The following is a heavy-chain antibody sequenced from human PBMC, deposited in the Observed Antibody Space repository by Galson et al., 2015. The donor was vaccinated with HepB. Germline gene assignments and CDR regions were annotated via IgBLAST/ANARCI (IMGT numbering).Heavy chain of an antibody. J-gene: IGHJ6*03. Sequence: SLRLSCAASGFTFSSYSMNWVRQAPGKGLEWVSSISSSSSYIYYADSVKGRFTISRDNSKNTLYLQMNSLRAEDTAVYYCARGDYQLAYYMDVWGKGTTVTVSS. D-gene: IGHD4-11*01. CDR3: ARGDYQLAYYMDV. V-gene: IGHV3-21*01. CDR2: ISSSSSYI. CDR1: GFTFSSYS.